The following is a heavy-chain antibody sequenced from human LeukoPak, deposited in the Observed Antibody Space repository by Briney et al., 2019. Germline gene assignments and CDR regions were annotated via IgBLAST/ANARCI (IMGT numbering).Heavy chain of an antibody. CDR1: GITFTNAW. CDR2: IKSKADGGTA. J-gene: IGHJ4*02. D-gene: IGHD5-12*01. V-gene: IGHV3-15*01. Sequence: GGSLRLSCAASGITFTNAWMSWVRQAPGKGLEWVGRIKSKADGGTADYAAYVKGRFTISRDDSKDTMYLETNTLQTEDAAVYYCSTGTWLQDWGQGTLVTVSS. CDR3: STGTWLQD.